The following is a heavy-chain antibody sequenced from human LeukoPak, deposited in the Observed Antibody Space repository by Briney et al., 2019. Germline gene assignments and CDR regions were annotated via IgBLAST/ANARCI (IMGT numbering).Heavy chain of an antibody. CDR1: GFPFSTFP. Sequence: GGSLRLSCQASGFPFSTFPMSWVRQAPGKGLEWVSTLSGDGSDTYYADSVKGRFTISRDNAKNSLFLQMNSLRDEDTAVYYCAREPLDYWGQGTLVTVSS. V-gene: IGHV3-23*01. CDR3: AREPLDY. CDR2: LSGDGSDT. J-gene: IGHJ4*02.